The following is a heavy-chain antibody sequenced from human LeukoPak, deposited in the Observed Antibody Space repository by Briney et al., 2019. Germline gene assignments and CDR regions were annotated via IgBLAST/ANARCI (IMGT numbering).Heavy chain of an antibody. D-gene: IGHD3-22*01. Sequence: GGSLRLSCAASGFTFSSYAMHWVRQAPGKGLEWVAVISYDGSNKYYADSVKGRFTISRDNSKNTLYLQMNSLRAEDTAVYYCAREALRSHLIELDYWGQGTLVTVSS. CDR2: ISYDGSNK. J-gene: IGHJ4*02. V-gene: IGHV3-30-3*01. CDR3: AREALRSHLIELDY. CDR1: GFTFSSYA.